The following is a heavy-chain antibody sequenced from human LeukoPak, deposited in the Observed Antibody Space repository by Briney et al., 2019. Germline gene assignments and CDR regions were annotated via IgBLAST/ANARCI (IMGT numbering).Heavy chain of an antibody. V-gene: IGHV1-69*13. J-gene: IGHJ6*03. CDR2: IIPIFGTA. D-gene: IGHD6-19*01. CDR3: ARGAVAHYYYYMDV. CDR1: GGTFSSYA. Sequence: SVKVFCKASGGTFSSYAISWVRQAPGQGLEWMGGIIPIFGTANYAQKFQGRVTITADESTSTAYMELSSLRSEDTAVYYCARGAVAHYYYYMDVWGKGTTVTVSS.